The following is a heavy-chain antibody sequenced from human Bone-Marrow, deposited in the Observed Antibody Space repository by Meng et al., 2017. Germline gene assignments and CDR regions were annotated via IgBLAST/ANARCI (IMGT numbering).Heavy chain of an antibody. CDR1: GFTFSSYA. CDR2: ISYDGSNK. J-gene: IGHJ4*02. V-gene: IGHV3-30*04. Sequence: LSLTCAASGFTFSSYAMHWVRQAPGKGLEWVAVISYDGSNKYYADSVKGRFTISRDNSKNTLYLQMNSLRAEDTAVYYCARDLKSKAVAGTFDYWGQGTLVTVSS. CDR3: ARDLKSKAVAGTFDY. D-gene: IGHD6-19*01.